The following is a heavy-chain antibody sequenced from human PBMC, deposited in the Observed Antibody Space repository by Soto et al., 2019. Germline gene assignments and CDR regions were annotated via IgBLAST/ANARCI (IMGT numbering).Heavy chain of an antibody. J-gene: IGHJ6*02. CDR1: GYSFTSYW. CDR3: ARNGMVYAAVYDDYGELYYGMDV. CDR2: IYPWDSDT. Sequence: GESLKISCKGSGYSFTSYWIGWVRQMPGKGLGWRGIIYPWDSDTRYSPSFQGQVTISAAKSISTAYLQWRSMTASDTAMYYCARNGMVYAAVYDDYGELYYGMDVWGQGTTVTVSS. D-gene: IGHD2-8*01. V-gene: IGHV5-51*01.